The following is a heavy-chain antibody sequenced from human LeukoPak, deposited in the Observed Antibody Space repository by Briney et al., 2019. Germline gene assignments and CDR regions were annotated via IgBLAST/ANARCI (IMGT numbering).Heavy chain of an antibody. Sequence: PSETLSLTCTVSGGSISIYYWSWIRQPAGKGLEWLGRIYTSGSTNYNPSLKSRVTMSVDTSKNQFSLKLTSLTAADTAVYYCARALTTEFYFDSWGQGTLVTVSS. D-gene: IGHD4-11*01. CDR1: GGSISIYY. CDR2: IYTSGST. V-gene: IGHV4-4*07. CDR3: ARALTTEFYFDS. J-gene: IGHJ4*02.